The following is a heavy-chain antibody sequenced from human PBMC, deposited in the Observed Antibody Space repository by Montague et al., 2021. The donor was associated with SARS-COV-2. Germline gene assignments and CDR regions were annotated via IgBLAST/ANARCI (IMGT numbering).Heavy chain of an antibody. CDR2: ISSSGSTI. CDR3: ARKKPFLEWLRHWYFDL. V-gene: IGHV3-48*03. Sequence: SLRLSCAASGFTFSSYEMNWVRQAPGKGLEWVSYISSSGSTIYYADSAKGRFTISRDNAKNSLYLQMNSLRAEDTAVYYCARKKPFLEWLRHWYFDLWGRGTLVTVSS. J-gene: IGHJ2*01. D-gene: IGHD3-3*01. CDR1: GFTFSSYE.